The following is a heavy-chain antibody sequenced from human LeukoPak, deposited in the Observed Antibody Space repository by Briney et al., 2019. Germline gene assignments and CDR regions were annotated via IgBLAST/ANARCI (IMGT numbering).Heavy chain of an antibody. D-gene: IGHD2-15*01. CDR3: ARSPGLGYSGGSCHFDY. CDR2: IYHTGST. V-gene: IGHV4-59*08. J-gene: IGHJ4*02. Sequence: LETVSLTCSVSGGSIGTYYWSWIRQPPGKGLEYLGYIYHTGSTSYNPSLKSRVTISVDTSKNQFSLRLSSVTAADTALYYCARSPGLGYSGGSCHFDYWGQGILVTGSS. CDR1: GGSIGTYY.